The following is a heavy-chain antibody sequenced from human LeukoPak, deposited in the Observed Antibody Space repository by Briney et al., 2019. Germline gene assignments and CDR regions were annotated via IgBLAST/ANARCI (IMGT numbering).Heavy chain of an antibody. CDR1: GYTFSSYG. D-gene: IGHD2-15*01. Sequence: VASVKVSCKASGYTFSSYGFNWVRQVPGQGLEWMGWISANNDNTKNAQRLQGRVTMTTDTSTSTAYMELRSLKSDDTAVYYCARAASTPGFSDYWGQGTLVTVSS. V-gene: IGHV1-18*01. CDR2: ISANNDNT. J-gene: IGHJ4*02. CDR3: ARAASTPGFSDY.